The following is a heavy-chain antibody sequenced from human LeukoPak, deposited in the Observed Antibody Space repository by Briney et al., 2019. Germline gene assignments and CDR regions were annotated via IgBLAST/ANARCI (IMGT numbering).Heavy chain of an antibody. V-gene: IGHV4-59*08. CDR3: ARRGSFYDTRGYYYFDS. CDR1: GASTIAYY. D-gene: IGHD3-22*01. CDR2: IYYNGNM. Sequence: PSETLSLTCSVSGASTIAYYWSWIRQPPGKGLEWIGYIYYNGNMSYNPSLKSRVTISIDTSKNQFSLKLTSVTAADTAVYYCARRGSFYDTRGYYYFDSWGQGILVTVSS. J-gene: IGHJ4*02.